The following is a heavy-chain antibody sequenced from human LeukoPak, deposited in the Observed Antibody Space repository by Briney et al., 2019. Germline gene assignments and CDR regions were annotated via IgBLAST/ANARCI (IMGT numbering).Heavy chain of an antibody. Sequence: GGSLRLSCAASGFTFSSYEMNWVRQAPGKGLERVSYISSSGSTIYYADSVKGRFTISRDNAKNSLYLQMNSLRAEVTAVYYCASLYSGSYWGGDYWGQGTLVTVSS. D-gene: IGHD1-26*01. J-gene: IGHJ4*02. CDR3: ASLYSGSYWGGDY. V-gene: IGHV3-48*03. CDR2: ISSSGSTI. CDR1: GFTFSSYE.